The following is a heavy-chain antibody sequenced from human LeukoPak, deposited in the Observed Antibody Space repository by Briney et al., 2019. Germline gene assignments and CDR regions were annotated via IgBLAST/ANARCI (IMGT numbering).Heavy chain of an antibody. V-gene: IGHV1-18*01. CDR3: ARGLQIGFLEY. CDR2: ISAYNGNI. D-gene: IGHD4-11*01. J-gene: IGHJ4*02. CDR1: GYTVTSYG. Sequence: ASVKVSCKTSGYTVTSYGFNWMRQPPRQGPEWMGWISAYNGNINYAQKFQGRLTLTTEKSTSTGYRELRSLRSDDTAVYYCARGLQIGFLEYWGQGTLVIVSS.